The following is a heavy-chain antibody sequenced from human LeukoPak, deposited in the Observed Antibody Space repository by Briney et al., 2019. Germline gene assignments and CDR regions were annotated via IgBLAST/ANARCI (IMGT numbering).Heavy chain of an antibody. J-gene: IGHJ4*02. D-gene: IGHD6-19*01. Sequence: ASVKVSCKASGYTFITYGITWVRQAPGQGLEWMGWTNAYNGNTNYTQKFRGRITMTTDTSTTTAYLELRSLRSDDTTVYYCARVGQWLVNGGFDYWGQGTPVTVSS. CDR1: GYTFITYG. V-gene: IGHV1-18*01. CDR3: ARVGQWLVNGGFDY. CDR2: TNAYNGNT.